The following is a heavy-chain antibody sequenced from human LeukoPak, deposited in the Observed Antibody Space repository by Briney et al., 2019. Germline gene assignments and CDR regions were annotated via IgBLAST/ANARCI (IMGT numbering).Heavy chain of an antibody. CDR3: ARGNGYDYYYMDV. CDR2: IYYSGST. D-gene: IGHD2-8*01. J-gene: IGHJ6*03. Sequence: SETLSLTCTVSGGSISSGDYYWSWIRQPPGKGLEWIGYIYYSGSTYYNPSLKSRVTISVDTSKNQFSLKLSSVTAADTAVYYCARGNGYDYYYMDVWGKGTTVTVSS. V-gene: IGHV4-30-4*08. CDR1: GGSISSGDYY.